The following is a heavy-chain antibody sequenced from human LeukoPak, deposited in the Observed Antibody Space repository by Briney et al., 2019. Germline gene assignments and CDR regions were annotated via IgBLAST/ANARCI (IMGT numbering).Heavy chain of an antibody. Sequence: GASVKVSCKASGGTFSSYAISWVRQAPGQGLEWMGGIIPIFGTANYAQKFQGRFTITADESTSTAYMELSSLRSEDTAVYYCARAPRFLGWFLDYWGQGTLVTVSS. J-gene: IGHJ4*02. CDR1: GGTFSSYA. D-gene: IGHD3-3*01. V-gene: IGHV1-69*13. CDR2: IIPIFGTA. CDR3: ARAPRFLGWFLDY.